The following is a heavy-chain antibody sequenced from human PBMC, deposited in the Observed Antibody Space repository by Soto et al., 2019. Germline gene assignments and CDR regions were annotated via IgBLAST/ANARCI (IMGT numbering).Heavy chain of an antibody. J-gene: IGHJ4*02. V-gene: IGHV4-38-2*01. CDR2: IYHSGST. CDR1: GYSISSGYY. D-gene: IGHD3-3*01. CDR3: ARGFYDFWSGSNPYYFDY. Sequence: PSATLSLTCAVSGYSISSGYYWGWIRQPPGKGLEWIGSIYHSGSTYYNPSLKSRVTISVDTSKNQFSLKLSSVTAADTAVYYCARGFYDFWSGSNPYYFDYWGQGTLVTVSS.